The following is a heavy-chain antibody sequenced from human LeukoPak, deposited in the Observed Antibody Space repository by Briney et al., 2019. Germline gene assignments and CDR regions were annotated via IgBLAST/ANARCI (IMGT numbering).Heavy chain of an antibody. D-gene: IGHD6-13*01. CDR3: AASALAAAGTDY. CDR2: IYTGEST. CDR1: GGSISSATYY. Sequence: KTSETLSLTCTVSGGSISSATYYWNWIRQPAGKGLKWIGRIYTGESTNYNPSLKSRVTISVDTSKNQFSLKLSSVTAADTALYYCAASALAAAGTDYWGQGILVTVSS. J-gene: IGHJ4*02. V-gene: IGHV4-61*02.